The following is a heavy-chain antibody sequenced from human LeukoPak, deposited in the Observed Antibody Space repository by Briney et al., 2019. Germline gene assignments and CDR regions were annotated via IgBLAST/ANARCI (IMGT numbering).Heavy chain of an antibody. V-gene: IGHV3-49*03. J-gene: IGHJ4*02. CDR3: VRDGRGYSEGYFDY. CDR1: GFTFGNYG. CDR2: IRSKAYGGTA. D-gene: IGHD5-18*01. Sequence: PGRSLRLSCITSGFTFGNYGMSWFRQAPGKGLELVSFIRSKAYGGTADYATSVKGRFTISRDDSKSIDYLQMNSLKTEDTAVYYCVRDGRGYSEGYFDYWGQGALVTVSS.